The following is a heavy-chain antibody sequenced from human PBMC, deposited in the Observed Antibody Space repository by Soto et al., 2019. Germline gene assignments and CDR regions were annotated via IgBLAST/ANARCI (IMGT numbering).Heavy chain of an antibody. CDR3: AREHYDFWSGYRATVYYYGMDV. CDR1: GFTFSSYA. CDR2: ISYDGSNK. D-gene: IGHD3-3*01. J-gene: IGHJ6*02. Sequence: LRLSCAASGFTFSSYAMHWVHQAPGKGLEWVAVISYDGSNKYYADSVKGRFTISRDNSKNTLYLQMNSLRAEDTAVYYCAREHYDFWSGYRATVYYYGMDVWGQGTTVTVSS. V-gene: IGHV3-30-3*01.